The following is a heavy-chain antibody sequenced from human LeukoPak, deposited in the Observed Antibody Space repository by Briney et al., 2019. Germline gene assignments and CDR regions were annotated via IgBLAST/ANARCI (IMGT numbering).Heavy chain of an antibody. CDR2: IKSKTDGGTT. V-gene: IGHV3-15*01. CDR3: TAGGYSSSRHNYYYCYMDD. Sequence: PVRTLRLSRAPSGLTFSNAWMSCVCQAPGKGLEWVGRIKSKTDGGTTDYPAPVKGRFPISRDDSNNTLYLQMNSLKTEDTAVYYCTAGGYSSSRHNYYYCYMDDWGKGTTVTVSS. D-gene: IGHD6-6*01. J-gene: IGHJ6*03. CDR1: GLTFSNAW.